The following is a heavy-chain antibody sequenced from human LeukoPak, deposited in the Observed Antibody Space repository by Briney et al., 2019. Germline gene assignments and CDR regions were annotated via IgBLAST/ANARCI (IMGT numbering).Heavy chain of an antibody. D-gene: IGHD6-19*01. J-gene: IGHJ4*02. V-gene: IGHV3-30-3*01. CDR3: ARDRLMYSSVQLDY. CDR2: LSYDGSNK. Sequence: GPLSLSCAASGFTFSSYGMHWVREAPGKGQEWVAVLSYDGSNKYYGDSVKGRFTISRDNSKDTLYLQMNSLRAEDTAVYYCARDRLMYSSVQLDYWGQGTLVTVSS. CDR1: GFTFSSYG.